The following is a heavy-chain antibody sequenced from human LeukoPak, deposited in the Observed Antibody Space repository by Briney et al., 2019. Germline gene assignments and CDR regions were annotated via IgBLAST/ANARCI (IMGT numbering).Heavy chain of an antibody. CDR3: AKETQDIVVAPAAMRFDY. Sequence: PGRSLRLSCAASGFTFSSYGMHWVRQAPDKGLEWVAVISYDGSNKYYADSVKGRFTISRDNSKNTLYLQMNSLRAEDTAVYYCAKETQDIVVAPAAMRFDYWGQGTLVTVSS. D-gene: IGHD2-2*01. V-gene: IGHV3-30*18. CDR1: GFTFSSYG. J-gene: IGHJ4*02. CDR2: ISYDGSNK.